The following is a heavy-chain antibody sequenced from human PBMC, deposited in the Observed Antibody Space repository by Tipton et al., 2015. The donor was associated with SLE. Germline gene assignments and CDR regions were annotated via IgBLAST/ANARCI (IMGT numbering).Heavy chain of an antibody. CDR2: ISGSGTYI. D-gene: IGHD3-22*01. Sequence: GSLRLSCAASGFSFSDYGMTWVRQAPGKGLEWVSFISGSGTYIYYATSVKGRFTISRDNTKDSLVLQMDSLRVEDTAVYYCARERTYDSSGYSYFDLWGQGTLVTVSS. CDR1: GFSFSDYG. J-gene: IGHJ4*02. CDR3: ARERTYDSSGYSYFDL. V-gene: IGHV3-21*01.